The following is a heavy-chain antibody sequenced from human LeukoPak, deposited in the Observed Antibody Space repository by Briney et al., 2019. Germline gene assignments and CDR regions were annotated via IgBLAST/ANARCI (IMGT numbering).Heavy chain of an antibody. J-gene: IGHJ4*02. V-gene: IGHV1-58*02. D-gene: IGHD4-23*01. CDR3: AATVVIPFGY. Sequence: SVTVSCKPSGFSLTSSAMQWVRQVREQRLGWIGWIVVGRGNTNYAQKFQERVTITRDMSTSTAYMELSSLRSEDTAVYYCAATVVIPFGYWGQGTLVTVSS. CDR1: GFSLTSSA. CDR2: IVVGRGNT.